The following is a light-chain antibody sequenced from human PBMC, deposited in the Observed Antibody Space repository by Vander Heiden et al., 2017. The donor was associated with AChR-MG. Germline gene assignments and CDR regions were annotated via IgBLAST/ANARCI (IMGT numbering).Light chain of an antibody. Sequence: SSELPHALAVSLALAQTVRSTCQGDRLRNYYTTWYQRKPGQAPVLVIYCDNFRPSGIPDRFSCSNSGNTASLTITGGQEEDEADYYCSSRDSSGRHVVFGGGTKLTVL. CDR2: CDN. J-gene: IGLJ2*01. V-gene: IGLV3-19*01. CDR3: SSRDSSGRHVV. CDR1: RLRNYY.